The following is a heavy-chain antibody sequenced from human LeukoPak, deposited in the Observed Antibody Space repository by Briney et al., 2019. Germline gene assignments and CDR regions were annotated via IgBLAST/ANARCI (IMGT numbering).Heavy chain of an antibody. D-gene: IGHD3-10*01. CDR3: AREQRYYYGSGSPLGP. V-gene: IGHV4-31*03. Sequence: SETPSLTCTVSGGSISSGGYYWSWIRQHPGKGLEWIGYIYYSGSTYYNPSLKSRVTISVDTSKNQFSLKLSSVTAADTAVYYCAREQRYYYGSGSPLGPWGQGTLVTVSS. J-gene: IGHJ5*02. CDR2: IYYSGST. CDR1: GGSISSGGYY.